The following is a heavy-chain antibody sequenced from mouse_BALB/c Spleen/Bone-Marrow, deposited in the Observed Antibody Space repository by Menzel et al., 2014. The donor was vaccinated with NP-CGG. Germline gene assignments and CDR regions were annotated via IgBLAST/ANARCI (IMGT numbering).Heavy chain of an antibody. J-gene: IGHJ3*01. V-gene: IGHV5-9-2*01. CDR3: ARHACYDQTEVSFVY. CDR2: ISGGGSYT. D-gene: IGHD2-3*01. Sequence: EGQVVESGGGLVKSGGSLKLSCAASGFSFNSYGMSWVRQTPGKRLGWVATISGGGSYTFYPDSVKGRITNCRDNAKNNLYLQLSSLRSEDTALYYCARHACYDQTEVSFVYWGQGTLVTVSA. CDR1: GFSFNSYG.